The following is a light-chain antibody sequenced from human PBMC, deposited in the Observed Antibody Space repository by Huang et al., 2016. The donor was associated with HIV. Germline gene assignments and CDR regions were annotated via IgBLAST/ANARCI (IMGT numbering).Light chain of an antibody. V-gene: IGKV1-9*01. CDR1: QGPISY. Sequence: IQLTQSPSSLSASVGDRVTITFRASQGPISYLAWYQQKPGTAPKLLIYATSTLQSGVPSRFSGFGSGTDFTLTISSLQPEDSAIYYCQQLNSFPPTFGGGTKVEIK. CDR3: QQLNSFPPT. CDR2: ATS. J-gene: IGKJ4*01.